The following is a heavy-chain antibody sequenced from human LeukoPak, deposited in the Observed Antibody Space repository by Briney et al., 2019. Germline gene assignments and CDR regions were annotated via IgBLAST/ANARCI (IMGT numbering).Heavy chain of an antibody. CDR1: GGSISSYY. CDR2: IYYTGST. V-gene: IGHV4-59*08. D-gene: IGHD2-2*01. J-gene: IGHJ3*02. CDR3: ARPSIPSAAASALDI. Sequence: SETLSLTCTVSGGSISSYYWSWIRQPPGKGLEWIGHIYYTGSTNYNPSLKSRATMSVDTSKSQVSLKMTSVTVADTAVYYCARPSIPSAAASALDIWGQGTMVTVSS.